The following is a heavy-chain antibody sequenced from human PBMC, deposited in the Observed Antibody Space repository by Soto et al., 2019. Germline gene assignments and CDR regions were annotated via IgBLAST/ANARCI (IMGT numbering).Heavy chain of an antibody. CDR2: INPSGGST. D-gene: IGHD3-22*01. J-gene: IGHJ6*02. CDR3: ARSITMIVVVITGSGMDV. Sequence: GASVKVSCKASGYTFTSYYMHWVRQAPGQGLEWMGIINPSGGSTSYAQKFQGRVTMTRDTSTSTVYMELSSLRYEATAVYYCARSITMIVVVITGSGMDVWGQGTTVTVPS. V-gene: IGHV1-46*01. CDR1: GYTFTSYY.